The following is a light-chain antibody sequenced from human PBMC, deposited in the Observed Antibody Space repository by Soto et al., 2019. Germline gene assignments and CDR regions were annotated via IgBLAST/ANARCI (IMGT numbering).Light chain of an antibody. CDR1: QSVTNS. CDR3: QQRRT. V-gene: IGKV3-11*01. CDR2: HAS. J-gene: IGKJ1*01. Sequence: EIVLTQSPATLSLSPGERATLSCRASQSVTNSLAWYQQQPGQAPRLLIYHASNRANGVPARFSGSGSGTDFTLTISSLEPADFAVYYCQQRRTFGQGTKVEIK.